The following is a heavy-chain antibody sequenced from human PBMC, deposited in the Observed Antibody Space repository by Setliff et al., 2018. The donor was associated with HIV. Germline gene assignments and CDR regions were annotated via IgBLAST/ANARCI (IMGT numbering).Heavy chain of an antibody. CDR1: GFTFNNYY. D-gene: IGHD2-8*01. V-gene: IGHV3-11*04. CDR3: ASRIFYKGIVDY. J-gene: IGHJ4*02. Sequence: GGSLRLSCAASGFTFNNYYMSWIRQAPGKGLEWLAYISGGGTTIYYADSVRGRFTISRENAKKSLFLQMNSLRAEDTAVYYCASRIFYKGIVDYWGQGTLVTVSS. CDR2: ISGGGTTI.